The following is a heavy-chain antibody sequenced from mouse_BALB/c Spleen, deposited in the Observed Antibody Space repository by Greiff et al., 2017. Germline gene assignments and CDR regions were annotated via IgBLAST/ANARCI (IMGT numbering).Heavy chain of an antibody. CDR2: ISSGGSYT. Sequence: EVKVVESGGDLVKPGGSLKLSCAASGFTFSSYGMSWVRQTPDKRLEWVATISSGGSYTYYPDSVKGRFTISRDNAKNTLYLQMSSLKSEDTAMYYCARQEASYYAMDYWGQGTSVTVSS. J-gene: IGHJ4*01. CDR1: GFTFSSYG. V-gene: IGHV5-6*01. D-gene: IGHD6-1*01. CDR3: ARQEASYYAMDY.